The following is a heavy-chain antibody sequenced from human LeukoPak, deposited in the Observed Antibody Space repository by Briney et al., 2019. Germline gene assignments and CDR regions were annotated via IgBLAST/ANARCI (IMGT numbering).Heavy chain of an antibody. V-gene: IGHV4-59*01. D-gene: IGHD3-22*01. CDR1: GGPISSYY. Sequence: SETLSLTCTVSGGPISSYYWSWIRQPPGKGLEWIGYIYYSGGTNYNPSLKSRVTISVDTSKNQFSLKLSSVTAADTAVYYCARSIVVVAFDYWGQGTLVTVSS. J-gene: IGHJ4*02. CDR3: ARSIVVVAFDY. CDR2: IYYSGGT.